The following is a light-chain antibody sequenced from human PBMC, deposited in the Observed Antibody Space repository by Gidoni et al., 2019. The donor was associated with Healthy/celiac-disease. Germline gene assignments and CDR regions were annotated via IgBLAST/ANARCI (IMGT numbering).Light chain of an antibody. Sequence: EIVLTQSPATLSLSPGERATLSCRASQSVSSYLAWYQQKPGQAPRLLIYDASNRATGIPARFSGSGYGTDFTLTISSLEPEDLEVYYCQQRSNWPPITLGQGTRLEIK. J-gene: IGKJ5*01. CDR1: QSVSSY. CDR3: QQRSNWPPIT. CDR2: DAS. V-gene: IGKV3-11*01.